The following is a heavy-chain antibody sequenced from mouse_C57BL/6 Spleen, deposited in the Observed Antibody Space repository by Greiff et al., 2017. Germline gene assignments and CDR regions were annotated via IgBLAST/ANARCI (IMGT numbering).Heavy chain of an antibody. Sequence: QVQLQQPGAELVMPGASVKLSCKASGYTFTSYWMHWVKQRPGQGLEWIGEIDPSDSYTNYNQKFKGNSTLTVDKSSSTAYMQLSSLTSEDSAVYYCTRHNYGSSHWYFDVWGRGTTVTVSS. CDR1: GYTFTSYW. CDR2: IDPSDSYT. CDR3: TRHNYGSSHWYFDV. J-gene: IGHJ1*03. V-gene: IGHV1-69*01. D-gene: IGHD1-1*01.